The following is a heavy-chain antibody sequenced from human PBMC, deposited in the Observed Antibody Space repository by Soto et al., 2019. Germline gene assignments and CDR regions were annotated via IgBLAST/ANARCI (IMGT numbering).Heavy chain of an antibody. CDR2: IYYTGVT. D-gene: IGHD3-16*02. J-gene: IGHJ5*02. Sequence: PSETLSLTCTVSGGSINSGDYYWGWIRQPPGKGLEWIGYIYYTGVTYYNPSLKSRLTVSVDVSKNQFSLKLTFVTAADTAMYYCARDRGGYRDTGALDPWGQRTLVTVSS. V-gene: IGHV4-30-4*08. CDR1: GGSINSGDYY. CDR3: ARDRGGYRDTGALDP.